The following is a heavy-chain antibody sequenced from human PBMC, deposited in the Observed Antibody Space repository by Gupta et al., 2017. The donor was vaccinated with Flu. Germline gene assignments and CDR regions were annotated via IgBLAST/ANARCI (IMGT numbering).Heavy chain of an antibody. V-gene: IGHV1-69*01. CDR2: ILPIIGAT. J-gene: IGHJ1*01. CDR3: VRLTPCGGDCYYFQH. D-gene: IGHD2-21*02. CDR1: EDTSSTTS. Sequence: QVQLLHSAAEAKKTQSSVKVSCKAAEDTSSTTSFSWVRQAPGQGLQWMGGILPIIGATNYAQECQGRVTITADEGTTTVYMELSSLKSDDTAGYYCVRLTPCGGDCYYFQHWGQGTRVTVPA.